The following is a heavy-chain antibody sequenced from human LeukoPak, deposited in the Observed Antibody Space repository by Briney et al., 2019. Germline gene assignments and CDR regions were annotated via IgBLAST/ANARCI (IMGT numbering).Heavy chain of an antibody. D-gene: IGHD2-2*02. CDR2: ISLNSGSI. CDR1: GFTFDDYA. CDR3: AKVLLLCSSTSCYTGGFDY. Sequence: GGSLRLSCAASGFTFDDYAMHWVRQAPGKGREWVSGISLNSGSIGYTDSLKGRFPISRDNAKNSLYLQKNSLRAEETALYDCAKVLLLCSSTSCYTGGFDYWGQGTLVTVSS. J-gene: IGHJ4*02. V-gene: IGHV3-9*01.